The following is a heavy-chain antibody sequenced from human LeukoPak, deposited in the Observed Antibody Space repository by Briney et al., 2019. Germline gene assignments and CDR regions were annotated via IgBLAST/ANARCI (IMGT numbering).Heavy chain of an antibody. D-gene: IGHD3-22*01. V-gene: IGHV1-24*01. Sequence: ASVKVSCKVSGYTLTELSMHWVRQAPGKGLEWMGGFDPEDGETIYAQKFQGRVTMTEDTSTDTAYMELSSLRSEDTAVYYCATESGSAGPEGMDVWGQGTTVTVSS. CDR3: ATESGSAGPEGMDV. CDR2: FDPEDGET. CDR1: GYTLTELS. J-gene: IGHJ6*02.